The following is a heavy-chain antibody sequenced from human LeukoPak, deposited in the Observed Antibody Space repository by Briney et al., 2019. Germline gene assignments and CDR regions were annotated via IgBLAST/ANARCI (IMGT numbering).Heavy chain of an antibody. J-gene: IGHJ4*02. Sequence: GSVKVSCKAFGYTFTSYDMHWVRQAPGQGLEWMGIINPSGAGTSYAQKFQGRVTMTRDTSTSTVYMELSSLRSEDTAVYYCAREGSSSSLAHWGQGTLVTVSS. CDR3: AREGSSSSLAH. CDR2: INPSGAGT. CDR1: GYTFTSYD. D-gene: IGHD6-6*01. V-gene: IGHV1-46*01.